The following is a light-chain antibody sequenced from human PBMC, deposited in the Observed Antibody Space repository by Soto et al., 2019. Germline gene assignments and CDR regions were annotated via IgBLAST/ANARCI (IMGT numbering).Light chain of an antibody. V-gene: IGKV3-11*01. CDR1: QSVSSY. CDR3: QQRSNGPSYT. J-gene: IGKJ2*01. CDR2: EAS. Sequence: EIVLTQSPATLSLSPGERATLSCRASQSVSSYLAWYQHKPSQAPRLLIYEASNRATGIPARFSGSGSGTDFTLTISSLEPEDFAVYYCQQRSNGPSYTFGQGTKLEIK.